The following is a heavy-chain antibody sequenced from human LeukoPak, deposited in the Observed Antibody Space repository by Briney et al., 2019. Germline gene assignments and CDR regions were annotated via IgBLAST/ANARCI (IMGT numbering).Heavy chain of an antibody. CDR2: TYYGSKWFY. J-gene: IGHJ4*02. CDR3: TRGAGYFDD. CDR1: GDSVSSNNAA. V-gene: IGHV6-1*01. D-gene: IGHD4/OR15-4a*01. Sequence: SQTLSLTCAISGDSVSSNNAAWNWIRQSPSRGLEWLGRTYYGSKWFYDYAVSVKSRITINPDTSKNQFSLHLNSVTPEDTAVYYCTRGAGYFDDWGQGTLVTVSP.